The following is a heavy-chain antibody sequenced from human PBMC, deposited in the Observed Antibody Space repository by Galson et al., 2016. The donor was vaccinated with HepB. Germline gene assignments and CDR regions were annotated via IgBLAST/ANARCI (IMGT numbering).Heavy chain of an antibody. V-gene: IGHV5-51*01. J-gene: IGHJ4*02. CDR2: ISPGHSDT. Sequence: QSGAEVKKPGESLKISCTGSGYSFTRYWIGWVRQMSGKGLEWMGIISPGHSDTRSRQSFHSQVSISADKSISTADLEWSSLKASDTAMYYCARHSISAWPADVDYWGQGTLVSVSS. CDR1: GYSFTRYW. D-gene: IGHD6-19*01. CDR3: ARHSISAWPADVDY.